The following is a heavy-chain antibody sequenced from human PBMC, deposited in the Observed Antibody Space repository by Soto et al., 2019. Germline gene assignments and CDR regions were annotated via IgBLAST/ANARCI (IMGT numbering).Heavy chain of an antibody. CDR1: GGSISSSSYY. CDR3: ARHGTSNSYYYYYYGMDV. D-gene: IGHD1-1*01. CDR2: IYYSGST. J-gene: IGHJ6*02. V-gene: IGHV4-39*01. Sequence: PSETLSLTCTVSGGSISSSSYYWGWIRQPPGKGLEWIGSIYYSGSTYYNPSLKSRVTISVDTSKNQFSLKLSSVTAADTAVYYCARHGTSNSYYYYYYGMDVWGQGTTVTVPS.